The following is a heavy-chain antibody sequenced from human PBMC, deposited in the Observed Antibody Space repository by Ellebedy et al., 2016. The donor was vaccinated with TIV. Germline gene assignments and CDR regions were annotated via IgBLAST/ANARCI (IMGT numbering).Heavy chain of an antibody. J-gene: IGHJ4*02. CDR1: GFIFNNYG. V-gene: IGHV3-33*01. Sequence: PGGSLRLSCTASGFIFNNYGMHWVRQAPGKGLEWVAFIWYDGSNKYYADSVKGRFTIPRDNSKNTLYLQMNSLGVDDTAIFYCARDRHVDRGDCLDYWGQGTLVTVSS. CDR3: ARDRHVDRGDCLDY. D-gene: IGHD2-21*02. CDR2: IWYDGSNK.